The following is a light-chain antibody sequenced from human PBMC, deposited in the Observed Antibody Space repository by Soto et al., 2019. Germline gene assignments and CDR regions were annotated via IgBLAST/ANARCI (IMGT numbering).Light chain of an antibody. V-gene: IGKV1-6*01. CDR1: QGRRND. Sequence: AIQMTQSPSSLSASVGDRVTITCRASQGRRNDLGWYQQKPGKAPKLLIYAASSLQSGVPSRFSGSGSGTDLTLAISNLLPEDIASYFCLQNYNNPRTFGQGNKVEIK. J-gene: IGKJ1*01. CDR2: AAS. CDR3: LQNYNNPRT.